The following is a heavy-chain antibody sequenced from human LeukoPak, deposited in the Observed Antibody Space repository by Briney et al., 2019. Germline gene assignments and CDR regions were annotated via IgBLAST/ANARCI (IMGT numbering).Heavy chain of an antibody. V-gene: IGHV5-51*01. CDR2: IYPGDSDT. Sequence: GESLKISCKGSGYSFTSYWIGWVRQMPGKGLEWMGIIYPGDSDTRYSPSFQGQVTISADKSISTAYLQWSSLKASVTAMYYCARHGGSNSGWYYFDYWGQGTLVTVSS. D-gene: IGHD6-19*01. CDR1: GYSFTSYW. CDR3: ARHGGSNSGWYYFDY. J-gene: IGHJ4*02.